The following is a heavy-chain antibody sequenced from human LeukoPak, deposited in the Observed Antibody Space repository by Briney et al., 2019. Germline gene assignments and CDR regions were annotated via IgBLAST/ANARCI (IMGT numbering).Heavy chain of an antibody. V-gene: IGHV3-9*01. D-gene: IGHD3-22*01. CDR1: GFTFDDYA. CDR2: ISWNSGSI. Sequence: GGSLRLSCAASGFTFDDYAMHWVRQAPGKGLEWVSGISWNSGSIGYADSVKGRFTISRDNAKNSLYLQMNSLRAEDPALYYCAKGGVVITYYFDYWGQGTLVTVSS. J-gene: IGHJ4*02. CDR3: AKGGVVITYYFDY.